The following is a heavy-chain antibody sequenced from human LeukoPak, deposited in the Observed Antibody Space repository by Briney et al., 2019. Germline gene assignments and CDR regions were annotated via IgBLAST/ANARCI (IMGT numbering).Heavy chain of an antibody. J-gene: IGHJ4*02. CDR2: ISGSGGST. CDR3: AKDQGGSSSWYRYFDY. Sequence: GGSLRLSCAASGFTFSSYATSWVRQAPGKGLEWVSAISGSGGSTYYADSVKGRFTISRDNSKNTLYLQMNSLRAEDTAVYYCAKDQGGSSSWYRYFDYWGQGTLVTVSS. D-gene: IGHD6-13*01. V-gene: IGHV3-23*01. CDR1: GFTFSSYA.